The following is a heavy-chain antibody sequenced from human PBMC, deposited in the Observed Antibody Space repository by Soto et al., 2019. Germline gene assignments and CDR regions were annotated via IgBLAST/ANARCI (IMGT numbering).Heavy chain of an antibody. CDR1: GGTFSSYA. D-gene: IGHD3-22*01. V-gene: IGHV1-69*06. J-gene: IGHJ4*02. Sequence: GASVKVSCKASGGTFSSYAISWVRQAPGQGLEWMGGIIPIFGTANYAQKFQGRVTITADKSTSTAYMELSSLRSEDTAVYYCARDPAYYYDSRGPVWGQGTLVTVSS. CDR3: ARDPAYYYDSRGPV. CDR2: IIPIFGTA.